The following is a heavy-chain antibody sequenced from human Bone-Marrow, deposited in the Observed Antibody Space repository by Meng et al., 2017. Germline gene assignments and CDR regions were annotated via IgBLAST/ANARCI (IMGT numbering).Heavy chain of an antibody. CDR2: IYYSGST. Sequence: SETLSLTCTVSGGSISSYYWSWIRHPPGKGLEWIGYIYYSGSTNYNPSLKSRVTISVDTSKNQFSLKLSSVTAADTAVYYCAREIGYSSSSPTVYYGMDVWGQGTTVTVSS. D-gene: IGHD6-13*01. CDR3: AREIGYSSSSPTVYYGMDV. J-gene: IGHJ6*02. CDR1: GGSISSYY. V-gene: IGHV4-59*01.